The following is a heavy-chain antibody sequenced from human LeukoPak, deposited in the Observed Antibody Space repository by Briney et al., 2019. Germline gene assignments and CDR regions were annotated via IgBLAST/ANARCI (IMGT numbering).Heavy chain of an antibody. CDR1: GYTFTSYG. V-gene: IGHV1-18*01. D-gene: IGHD3-10*01. Sequence: GASVKVSCKASGYTFTSYGISWVRQAPGQGLEWMGWISAYNGNTNYAQKLQGRVTMTTDTSTSTAYMELRSLRSDDTAIYYCAREGYYGSGSPPSLYFDYWGQGTLVTVSS. CDR2: ISAYNGNT. J-gene: IGHJ4*02. CDR3: AREGYYGSGSPPSLYFDY.